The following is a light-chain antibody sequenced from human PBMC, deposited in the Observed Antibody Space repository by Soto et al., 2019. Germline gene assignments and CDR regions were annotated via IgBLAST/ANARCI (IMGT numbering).Light chain of an antibody. J-gene: IGKJ5*01. CDR3: QQYTTWPTIT. CDR2: GAS. V-gene: IGKV3-15*01. Sequence: SQSVRSNLAWYQKKPXQAHRVXXYGASTRATGLPARFSGSGCGTDFTLTIRRLQSEDFVVYYGQQYTTWPTITVGQWTRLAIK. CDR1: QSVRSN.